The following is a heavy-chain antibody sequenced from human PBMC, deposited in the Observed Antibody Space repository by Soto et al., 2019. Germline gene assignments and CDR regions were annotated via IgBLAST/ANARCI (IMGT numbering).Heavy chain of an antibody. V-gene: IGHV3-11*01. CDR3: ATESWYQFRS. CDR1: GFTFNAYY. J-gene: IGHJ5*02. Sequence: QVQLVESGGDLVTPGGSLRLSCAGSGFTFNAYYMAWIRQSPGKGLEWISSISQSGDAQFYTDSVKGRFTISRDNDKXXXXXXXXXXXXXXXXXXXCATESWYQFRSWGQGALVSVSS. CDR2: ISQSGDAQ. D-gene: IGHD2-2*01.